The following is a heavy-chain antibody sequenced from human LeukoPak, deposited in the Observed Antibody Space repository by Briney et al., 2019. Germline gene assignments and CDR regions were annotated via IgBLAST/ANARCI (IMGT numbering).Heavy chain of an antibody. CDR2: ISHDGTT. CDR1: GGAIDITNY. Sequence: SETLSLTCGVSGGAIDITNYWSWVRQAPGRGLEWIGEISHDGTTNYNSSLRSRVAMSFDRANNQFSLSLTSVTAADTAVYYCTRENRPFCPFAFWGQGVLVTVSS. CDR3: TRENRPFCPFAF. V-gene: IGHV4-4*02. D-gene: IGHD2/OR15-2a*01. J-gene: IGHJ4*02.